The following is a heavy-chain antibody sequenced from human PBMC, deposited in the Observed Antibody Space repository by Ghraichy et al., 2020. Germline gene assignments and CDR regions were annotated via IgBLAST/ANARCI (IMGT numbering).Heavy chain of an antibody. CDR3: ARDVRVAGTVFDY. D-gene: IGHD6-19*01. CDR1: GFTFSDYH. J-gene: IGHJ4*02. CDR2: ISRSGSTI. V-gene: IGHV3-11*01. Sequence: GGSLRLSCAASGFTFSDYHMSWIRQAPGKGLEWVSYISRSGSTIYYADSVKGRFTISRDNAKNSLYLQMNSLRAEDTAVYYCARDVRVAGTVFDYWGQGTLVTVSS.